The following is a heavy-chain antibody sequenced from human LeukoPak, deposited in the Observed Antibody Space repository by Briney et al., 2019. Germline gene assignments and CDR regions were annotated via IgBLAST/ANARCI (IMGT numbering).Heavy chain of an antibody. J-gene: IGHJ4*02. CDR1: GFTFSSYS. Sequence: GGSLRLSCAASGFTFSSYSMNWVRQAPGKGLEWVSYISSSGSTIYYADSVKDRFTISRDNSKNTLYLQMNSPRAEDTAVYYCAKRGYYDSSGSEDWGQGTLVTVSS. D-gene: IGHD3-22*01. CDR2: ISSSGSTI. CDR3: AKRGYYDSSGSED. V-gene: IGHV3-48*01.